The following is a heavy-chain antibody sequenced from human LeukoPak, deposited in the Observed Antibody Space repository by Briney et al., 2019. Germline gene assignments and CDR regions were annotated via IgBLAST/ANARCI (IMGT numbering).Heavy chain of an antibody. J-gene: IGHJ4*02. CDR2: IYYSGST. CDR3: ARGLRDFWSGYYGTEFDY. V-gene: IGHV4-59*01. CDR1: GGSISSYY. D-gene: IGHD3-3*01. Sequence: SETLSLTCTVSGGSISSYYWSWLRQPPGKGLEWIGYIYYSGSTNYNPSLKSRVTISVDTSKNQFSLKLSSVTAADTAVYYCARGLRDFWSGYYGTEFDYWGQGTLVTVSS.